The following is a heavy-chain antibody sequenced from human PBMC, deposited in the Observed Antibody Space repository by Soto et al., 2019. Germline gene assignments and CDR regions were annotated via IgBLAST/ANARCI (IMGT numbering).Heavy chain of an antibody. CDR3: ARDPIGYRRSHSFDR. CDR1: GASVSSGSHY. V-gene: IGHV4-61*01. D-gene: IGHD6-13*01. J-gene: IGHJ4*02. Sequence: LSKNLALTCSVSGASVSSGSHYWSWIRQSPGKGLEWIGFIYYSGSTNYNPSLKSRVTISVDTSKNQFSLKVSSVTAADTAVYFCARDPIGYRRSHSFDRGGQGTMVTVYS. CDR2: IYYSGST.